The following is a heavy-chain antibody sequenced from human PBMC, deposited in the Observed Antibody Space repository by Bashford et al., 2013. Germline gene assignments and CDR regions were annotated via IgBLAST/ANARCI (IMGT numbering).Heavy chain of an antibody. CDR2: IYSSGNT. J-gene: IGHJ5*02. CDR3: ARDASSSSNWFDP. D-gene: IGHD6-6*01. CDR1: GGSVSSGSYY. Sequence: SETLSLTCTVSGGSVSSGSYYWSWIRQPPGKGLEWIGYIYSSGNTNYNPSLKSRVTISVDTSKNQFSLKLRSVTAADTAVYYCARDASSSSNWFDPGAREPWSPSPQ. V-gene: IGHV4-61*01.